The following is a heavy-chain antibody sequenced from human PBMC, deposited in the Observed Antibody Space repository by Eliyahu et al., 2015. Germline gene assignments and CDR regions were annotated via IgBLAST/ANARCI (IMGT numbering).Heavy chain of an antibody. V-gene: IGHV3-43D*03. CDR1: GFXFXDYA. J-gene: IGHJ6*02. Sequence: EVQLVESGGVVVQPGGSLRLSCAASGFXFXDYAMPWVRQAPGKGLEWVSLISWDGGSTYYADSVKGRFTISRDNSKNSLYLQMNSLRAEDTALYYCAKDATHYYYDSSSGMDVWGQGTTVTVSS. CDR3: AKDATHYYYDSSSGMDV. D-gene: IGHD3-22*01. CDR2: ISWDGGST.